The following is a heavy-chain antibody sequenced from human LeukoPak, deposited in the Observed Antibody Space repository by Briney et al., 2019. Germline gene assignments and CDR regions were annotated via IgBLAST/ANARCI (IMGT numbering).Heavy chain of an antibody. CDR3: ARDGSIAVKNWFDP. Sequence: GGSLRLSCAASGFTFSSYSMNWVRQAPGKGLEWVSSISSSSSYIYYADSVKGRFTISRDNAKNSLYLQMNSLRAEDTAVYYCARDGSIAVKNWFDPWGQGALVTVSS. J-gene: IGHJ5*02. D-gene: IGHD6-19*01. V-gene: IGHV3-21*01. CDR2: ISSSSSYI. CDR1: GFTFSSYS.